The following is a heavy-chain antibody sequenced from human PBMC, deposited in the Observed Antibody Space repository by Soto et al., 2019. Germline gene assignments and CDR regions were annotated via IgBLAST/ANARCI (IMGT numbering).Heavy chain of an antibody. CDR2: LYYSGST. D-gene: IGHD2-8*01. CDR1: GGSISSSSYY. V-gene: IGHV4-39*01. CDR3: ARRGYYAISAFDI. Sequence: QLQLQESGPGLVKPSETLSLTCTVSGGSISSSSYYWGWIRQPPGKGLEWIGSLYYSGSTYYNPSLKVRVTISVDTSKNQFSLKLSSVTAADTAVYYCARRGYYAISAFDIWGQGTMVTVSS. J-gene: IGHJ3*02.